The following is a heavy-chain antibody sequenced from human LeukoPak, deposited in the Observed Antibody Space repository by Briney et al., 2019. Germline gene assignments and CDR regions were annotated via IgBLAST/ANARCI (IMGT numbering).Heavy chain of an antibody. V-gene: IGHV3-11*04. CDR2: ISSSGSTI. CDR1: GFTFSDYY. CDR3: ARDRSKVVVVAAIGY. Sequence: PGGSLRLSCAASGFTFSDYYMSWIRQAPGKGLEWVSYISSSGSTIYYADSVKGRFTISRDNAKNSLYLQMNSLGAEDTAVYYCARDRSKVVVVAAIGYWGQGTLVTVSS. D-gene: IGHD2-15*01. J-gene: IGHJ4*02.